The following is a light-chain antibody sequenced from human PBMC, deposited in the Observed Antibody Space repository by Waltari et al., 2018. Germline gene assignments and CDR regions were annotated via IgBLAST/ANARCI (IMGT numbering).Light chain of an antibody. CDR3: TSFTSTTSDVV. Sequence: QSALTQPASVSGSPGQSITISCTGTNSDIGGYNFVSWYQQHPGKAPRLMIYDVNKRPSGVTNRFSGSKSGNTPSLTISGLQADDEADYYCTSFTSTTSDVVFGGGTNLTV. CDR2: DVN. V-gene: IGLV2-14*03. J-gene: IGLJ2*01. CDR1: NSDIGGYNF.